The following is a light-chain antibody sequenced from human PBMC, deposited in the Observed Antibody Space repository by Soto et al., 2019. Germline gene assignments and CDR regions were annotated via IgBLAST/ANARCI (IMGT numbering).Light chain of an antibody. CDR1: QSISSW. CDR2: MAS. CDR3: QHYNDYSRI. V-gene: IGKV1-5*03. Sequence: DIQMTQSPSTLSASIGDRVTITCRASQSISSWLAWYQQKPGKAPKLLIYMASNLQSGVPSRFSGSGSGTEFTLTISSLQPDDFATYYCQHYNDYSRIFGQGTKLEIK. J-gene: IGKJ1*01.